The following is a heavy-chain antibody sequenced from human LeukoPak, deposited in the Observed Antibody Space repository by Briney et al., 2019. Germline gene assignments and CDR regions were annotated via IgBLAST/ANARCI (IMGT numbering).Heavy chain of an antibody. D-gene: IGHD3-10*01. J-gene: IGHJ3*02. V-gene: IGHV1-2*02. Sequence: ASVKVSCKASGYTFTGYYMHWVRQAPGQGLEWMGWINPNSGGTNYAQKFQGRVTMTRDTSISTAYMELSRLRSDGTAVYYCAKADVLLWFGELLGSDAFDIWGQGTMVTVSS. CDR3: AKADVLLWFGELLGSDAFDI. CDR2: INPNSGGT. CDR1: GYTFTGYY.